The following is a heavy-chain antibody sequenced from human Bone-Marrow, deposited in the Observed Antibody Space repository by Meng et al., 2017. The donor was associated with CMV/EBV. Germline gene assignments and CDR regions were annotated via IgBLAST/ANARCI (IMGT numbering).Heavy chain of an antibody. CDR1: GFTFSSYG. D-gene: IGHD2-15*01. CDR3: ARGVAPIDY. V-gene: IGHV3-30*02. Sequence: GESLKISCAASGFTFSSYGMHWVRQAPGKGLEWVAFIRYDGSNKYYADSVKGRFTISRDNSKNTLYLQMNSLRAEDTAVYYCARGVAPIDYWGQGTLVTVSS. J-gene: IGHJ4*02. CDR2: IRYDGSNK.